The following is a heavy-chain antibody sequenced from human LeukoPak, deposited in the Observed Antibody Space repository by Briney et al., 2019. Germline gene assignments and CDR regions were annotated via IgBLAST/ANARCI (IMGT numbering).Heavy chain of an antibody. D-gene: IGHD6-13*01. J-gene: IGHJ4*02. V-gene: IGHV3-9*01. CDR3: AKDILHSSSWSQPPGFDY. Sequence: GGSLRLSCAASGFSFDDYAMHWVRQPPGKGLEWVSGTSWNGGTKGYADSVKGRFTISRDNAMNSLYLQMNSLRAEDTALYYCAKDILHSSSWSQPPGFDYWGQGTLVTVSS. CDR1: GFSFDDYA. CDR2: TSWNGGTK.